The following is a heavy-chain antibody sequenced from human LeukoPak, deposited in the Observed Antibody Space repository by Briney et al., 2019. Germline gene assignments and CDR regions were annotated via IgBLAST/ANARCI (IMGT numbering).Heavy chain of an antibody. CDR1: GFTFSTYW. V-gene: IGHV3-74*01. Sequence: HSGGSLRLSCAASGFTFSTYWMHWVRQVPGKVLVWVSNINTDGTTTAYADSVKGRFTISRDSARNTLYLQMDSLRADDTAVYYCARDGERVTTFGGVFWLDYWGQGILVTVSS. D-gene: IGHD3-16*01. CDR2: INTDGTTT. J-gene: IGHJ4*02. CDR3: ARDGERVTTFGGVFWLDY.